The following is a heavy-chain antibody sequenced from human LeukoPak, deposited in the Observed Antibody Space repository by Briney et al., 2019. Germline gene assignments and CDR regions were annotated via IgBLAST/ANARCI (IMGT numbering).Heavy chain of an antibody. CDR3: ARHVGDHSSSWPFDY. CDR2: INHSGSS. D-gene: IGHD6-13*01. J-gene: IGHJ4*02. CDR1: GGSFSGYY. Sequence: PSETLSLTCGVYGGSFSGYYWSWIRQPPEKGLEWIGEINHSGSSNYNPSLKSRVTISVDTSKNQFSLKLSSVTAADTAVYYCARHVGDHSSSWPFDYWGQGTLVTVSS. V-gene: IGHV4-34*01.